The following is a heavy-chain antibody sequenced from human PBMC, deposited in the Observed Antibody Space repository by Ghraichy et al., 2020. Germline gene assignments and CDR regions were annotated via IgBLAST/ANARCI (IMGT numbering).Heavy chain of an antibody. J-gene: IGHJ4*02. V-gene: IGHV4-39*01. Sequence: SQTLSLTCTVSGGSISSSSYYWGWIRQPPGKGLEWIGSIYYSGSTYYNPSLKSRVTISVDTSKNQFSLKLSSVTAADTAVYYCGAPGIAARPGGYRFFDYWGQGTLVTVSS. CDR3: GAPGIAARPGGYRFFDY. CDR1: GGSISSSSYY. CDR2: IYYSGST. D-gene: IGHD6-6*01.